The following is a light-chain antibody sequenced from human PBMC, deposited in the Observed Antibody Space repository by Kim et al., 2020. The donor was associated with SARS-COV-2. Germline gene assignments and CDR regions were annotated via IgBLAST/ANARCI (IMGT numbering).Light chain of an antibody. CDR3: SSYTSSSTVV. Sequence: QSALTQPASVSGSPGQSITISCTGTSSDVGGYNYVSGYQQHPGKAPKLMIYDVSKRPSGVSNRFSGYKSGNTASLTISGLQAEDEADYYCSSYTSSSTVVFGGGTQLTVL. CDR1: SSDVGGYNY. CDR2: DVS. V-gene: IGLV2-14*01. J-gene: IGLJ2*01.